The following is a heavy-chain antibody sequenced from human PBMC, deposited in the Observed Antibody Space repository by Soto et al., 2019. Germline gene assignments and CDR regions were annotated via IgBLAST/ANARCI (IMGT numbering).Heavy chain of an antibody. CDR3: ARDGGYSGYDHFDY. D-gene: IGHD5-12*01. CDR2: IKLDGSEK. V-gene: IGHV3-7*01. J-gene: IGHJ4*02. Sequence: EVQLVESGGGLVQPGGSLRLSCGASGFTFRNYWMNWVRQAPGKGLEWVANIKLDGSEKKYVDSVKGRFTISRDNAEKLLVLEMNSLRVEDTAVYYCARDGGYSGYDHFDYWGQGTLVTVSS. CDR1: GFTFRNYW.